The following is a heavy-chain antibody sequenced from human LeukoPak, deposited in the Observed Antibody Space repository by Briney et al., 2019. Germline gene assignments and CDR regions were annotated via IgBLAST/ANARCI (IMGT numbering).Heavy chain of an antibody. CDR1: GGSISSTSYY. Sequence: SETLSLTCSVSGGSISSTSYYWAWIRRPPGKGLEWIARMHYSRSTYYNPSLKSRVAISLDMSRNQFSLNLSSVTAADTAVYFCARLGRLVFYFDYWGQGTLVSVSS. J-gene: IGHJ4*02. V-gene: IGHV4-39*01. CDR3: ARLGRLVFYFDY. D-gene: IGHD1-26*01. CDR2: MHYSRST.